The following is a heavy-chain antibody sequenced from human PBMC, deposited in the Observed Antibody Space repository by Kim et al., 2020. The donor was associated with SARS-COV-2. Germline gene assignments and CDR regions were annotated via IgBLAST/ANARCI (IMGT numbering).Heavy chain of an antibody. Sequence: SVKVSCKASGGTFSSYAISWVRQAPGQGLEWMGRIIPILGIANYAQKFQGRVTITTDKSTSTAYMELSSLRSEDKAVYYCAREKGVPGGQKLVKYYYYGMDVWGQGPTLTVSS. J-gene: IGHJ6*02. CDR3: AREKGVPGGQKLVKYYYYGMDV. D-gene: IGHD6-13*01. V-gene: IGHV1-69*04. CDR1: GGTFSSYA. CDR2: IIPILGIA.